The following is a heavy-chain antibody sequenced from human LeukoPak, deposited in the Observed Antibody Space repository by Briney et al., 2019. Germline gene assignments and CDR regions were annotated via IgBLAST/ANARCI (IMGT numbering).Heavy chain of an antibody. CDR2: IYYSGST. CDR1: GGSISSYY. D-gene: IGHD3-3*01. J-gene: IGHJ6*03. Sequence: PSETLSLTCTVSGGSISSYYWSWIRQPPGKGLEWIGYIYYSGSTNYNPSLKSRVTISVDTSKNQFSLKLSSVTAADTAVYYCARGPYYDFWSGYPYMDVWGKGTTVTVSS. CDR3: ARGPYYDFWSGYPYMDV. V-gene: IGHV4-59*01.